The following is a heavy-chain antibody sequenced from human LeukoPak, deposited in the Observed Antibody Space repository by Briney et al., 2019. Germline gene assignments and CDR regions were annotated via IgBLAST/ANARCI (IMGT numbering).Heavy chain of an antibody. D-gene: IGHD3-10*01. Sequence: GGSLRLSCAASGFTFDDYAMHWVRQAPGKGLEWVSGISWNSGSIGYADSAKGRFTISRDNAKNSLYLQMNSLRAEDTALYYCAKGGKIYYGSGKGFDYWGQGTLVTVSS. V-gene: IGHV3-9*01. CDR2: ISWNSGSI. CDR1: GFTFDDYA. J-gene: IGHJ4*02. CDR3: AKGGKIYYGSGKGFDY.